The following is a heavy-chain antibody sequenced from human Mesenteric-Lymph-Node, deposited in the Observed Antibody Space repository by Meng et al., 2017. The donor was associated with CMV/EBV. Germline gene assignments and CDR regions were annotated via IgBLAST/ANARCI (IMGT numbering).Heavy chain of an antibody. CDR2: IYYSGNT. CDR1: GASIKTYY. D-gene: IGHD3-22*01. CDR3: VTKSSYYYDSRASGAFDI. V-gene: IGHV4-59*12. J-gene: IGHJ3*02. Sequence: GSLRLSCTVSGASIKTYYWSWIRQPPGKGLEWIGQIYYSGNTNYNPSLKSRVTISADMAKNQFSLRMTSVTAADTAVYYCVTKSSYYYDSRASGAFDIWGRGTPVTVSS.